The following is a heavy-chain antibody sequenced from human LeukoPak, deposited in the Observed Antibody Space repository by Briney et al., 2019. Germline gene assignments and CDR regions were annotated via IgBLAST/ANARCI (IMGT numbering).Heavy chain of an antibody. V-gene: IGHV3-48*04. Sequence: GGSLRLSCAASGFTFSSYSMNWVRQAPGKGLEWVSYISSSRTTIYYADSVKGQFTISRDNAKNSLYLQMNSLRAEDTAVYYCAHLSIVAAVDYWGQGTLVTVSS. CDR1: GFTFSSYS. J-gene: IGHJ4*02. CDR2: ISSSRTTI. CDR3: AHLSIVAAVDY. D-gene: IGHD6-13*01.